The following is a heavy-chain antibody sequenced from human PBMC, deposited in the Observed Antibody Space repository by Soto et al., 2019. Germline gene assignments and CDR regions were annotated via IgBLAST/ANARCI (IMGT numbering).Heavy chain of an antibody. Sequence: ASVKVSCKASGYTFTSYGISWVRQAPGQGLEWMGWISAYNGNTNYAQKPQGRVTMTTDTSTSTAYMELRSLRSDDTAVYYCARISITIFGVVRPNPIDYWGQGTLVTVSS. D-gene: IGHD3-3*01. CDR1: GYTFTSYG. CDR2: ISAYNGNT. CDR3: ARISITIFGVVRPNPIDY. V-gene: IGHV1-18*01. J-gene: IGHJ4*02.